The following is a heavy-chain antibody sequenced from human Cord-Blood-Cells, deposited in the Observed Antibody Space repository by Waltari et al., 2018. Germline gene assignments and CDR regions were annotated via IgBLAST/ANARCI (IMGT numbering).Heavy chain of an antibody. CDR3: ARVSFGGDGDYDAFDI. CDR2: INPNSGGT. CDR1: GYTFTGNY. V-gene: IGHV1-2*04. D-gene: IGHD4-17*01. J-gene: IGHJ3*02. Sequence: QLQPVQSGAEVKKPGTSVKVSCKASGYTFTGNYMHCVRPAPGQGLEWMGWINPNSGGTNYAQKFQGWVTMTRDTSISTAYMELSRLRSDDTAVYYCARVSFGGDGDYDAFDIWGQGTMVTVSS.